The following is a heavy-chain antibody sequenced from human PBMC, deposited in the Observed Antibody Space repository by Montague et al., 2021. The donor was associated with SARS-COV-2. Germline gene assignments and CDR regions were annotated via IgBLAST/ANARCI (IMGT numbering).Heavy chain of an antibody. Sequence: SETLSLTCAVSGGSISSDNWWSWVRQSPGKGLEWIGEIFHSGSTNYNPSLKSRVIMSVDKSKNDFSLKLSPVTAADTAMYYCAGRITMVRGVTKRNNWFDPWGRGILVTVSS. CDR1: GGSISSDNW. CDR3: AGRITMVRGVTKRNNWFDP. V-gene: IGHV4-4*02. J-gene: IGHJ5*02. CDR2: IFHSGST. D-gene: IGHD3-10*01.